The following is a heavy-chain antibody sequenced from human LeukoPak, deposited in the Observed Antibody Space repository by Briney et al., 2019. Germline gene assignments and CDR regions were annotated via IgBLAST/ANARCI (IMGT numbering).Heavy chain of an antibody. CDR1: GYTFTTYY. J-gene: IGHJ4*02. CDR3: ARAYDSSGYYFDH. CDR2: INPSGGST. V-gene: IGHV1-46*01. D-gene: IGHD3-22*01. Sequence: ASVEVSCKASGYTFTTYYMNWVRQAPGQGLEGMGIINPSGGSTSYAQKFQGRVTMTRDTSTSTVYMELSSLRSEDTAVYYCARAYDSSGYYFDHWGQGTLVSVSS.